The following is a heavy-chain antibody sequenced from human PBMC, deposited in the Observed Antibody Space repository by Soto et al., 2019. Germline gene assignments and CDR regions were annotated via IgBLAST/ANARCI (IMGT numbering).Heavy chain of an antibody. J-gene: IGHJ4*02. Sequence: ASVKVSCKASGYIFTDHYMHWVRQAPGQGLEWMGWISAYNGNTNYAQKLQGRVTMTTDTSTTTAYMELRSLRSDDTAVYYCARSGQPAGYWGQGTLVTVSS. CDR2: ISAYNGNT. V-gene: IGHV1-18*04. D-gene: IGHD6-13*01. CDR3: ARSGQPAGY. CDR1: GYIFTDHY.